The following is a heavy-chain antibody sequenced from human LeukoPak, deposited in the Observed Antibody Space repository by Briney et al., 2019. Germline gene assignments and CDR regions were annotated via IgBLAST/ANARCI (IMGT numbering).Heavy chain of an antibody. J-gene: IGHJ4*02. CDR2: IRYDGSNK. CDR1: GFTFSSYG. CDR3: AKDLKGHWGRYYFDY. V-gene: IGHV3-30*02. D-gene: IGHD7-27*01. Sequence: PGGSLRLSCAASGFTFSSYGMHWVRQAPGKGLEWVAFIRYDGSNKYYADSMKGRFTISRDNSKNTLYLQMNSLRAEDTAVYYCAKDLKGHWGRYYFDYWGQGTLVTVSS.